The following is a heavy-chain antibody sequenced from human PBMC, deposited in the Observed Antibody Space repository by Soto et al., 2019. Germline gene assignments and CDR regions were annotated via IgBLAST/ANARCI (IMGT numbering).Heavy chain of an antibody. CDR2: ISGSGDNT. Sequence: GGSLRLSCAASGFTFSISAMTWVRQAPGKGLEWVSAISGSGDNTYYADSVKGRFTISRDNSKHTLYLQMNSLRAEDTAVYYCAKWASREYYYSYYMGVWGKGTTVTVSS. J-gene: IGHJ6*03. CDR3: AKWASREYYYSYYMGV. D-gene: IGHD6-6*01. V-gene: IGHV3-23*01. CDR1: GFTFSISA.